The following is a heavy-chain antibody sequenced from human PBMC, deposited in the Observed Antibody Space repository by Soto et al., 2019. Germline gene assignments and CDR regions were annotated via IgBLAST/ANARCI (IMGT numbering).Heavy chain of an antibody. CDR2: ISGGGDPT. V-gene: IGHV3-23*01. CDR3: AKGRGGSGSRTPRVDF. J-gene: IGHJ4*02. Sequence: EVQLLESGGGLVQPGGSLRLSCAASGFTFNNYAMTWVRQAPGKGLEWVSAISGGGDPTSYADSVKGRFTVSRVGSKNTLYLQMSSLRAEDTALYYCAKGRGGSGSRTPRVDFWGQGTLVTVSS. CDR1: GFTFNNYA. D-gene: IGHD3-10*01.